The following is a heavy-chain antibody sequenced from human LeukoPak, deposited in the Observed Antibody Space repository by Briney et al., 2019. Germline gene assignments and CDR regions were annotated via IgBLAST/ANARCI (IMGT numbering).Heavy chain of an antibody. J-gene: IGHJ1*01. CDR2: INHSGST. CDR1: GGSFSGYY. Sequence: SETLSLTCAVYGGSFSGYYWSWIRQPPGKGPEWIGEINHSGSTNYNPSLKSRVTISVDTSKNQFSLKLSSVTAADTAVYYCARGRGYIVVVPAATAYFQHWGQGTLVTVSS. CDR3: ARGRGYIVVVPAATAYFQH. V-gene: IGHV4-34*01. D-gene: IGHD2-2*01.